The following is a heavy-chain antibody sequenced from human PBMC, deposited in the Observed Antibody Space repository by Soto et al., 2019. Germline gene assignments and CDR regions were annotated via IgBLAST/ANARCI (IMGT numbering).Heavy chain of an antibody. V-gene: IGHV3-30-3*01. J-gene: IGHJ4*02. CDR3: ARDDLNYDFWSGYLDY. CDR1: GFTFSSYA. Sequence: QVQLVESGGGVVQPGRSLRLSCAASGFTFSSYAMHWVRQAPGKGLEWVAVISYDGSNKYYADSVKGRFTISRDNSKNTLYLQMNSLRAEDTAVYYCARDDLNYDFWSGYLDYWGQGTLVTVSS. CDR2: ISYDGSNK. D-gene: IGHD3-3*01.